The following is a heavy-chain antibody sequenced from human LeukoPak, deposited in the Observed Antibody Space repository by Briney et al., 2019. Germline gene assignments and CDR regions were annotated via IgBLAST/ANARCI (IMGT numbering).Heavy chain of an antibody. J-gene: IGHJ4*02. Sequence: KFQGRVTITRDTSASTAYMELSSPRSEDTAVYYCARGPQAAPDYWGQGTLVTVSS. D-gene: IGHD6-13*01. V-gene: IGHV1-3*01. CDR3: ARGPQAAPDY.